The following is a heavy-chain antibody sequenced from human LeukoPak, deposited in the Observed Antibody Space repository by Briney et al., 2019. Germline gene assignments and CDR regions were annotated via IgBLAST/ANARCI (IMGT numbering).Heavy chain of an antibody. V-gene: IGHV4-34*01. J-gene: IGHJ4*02. CDR2: INHSGST. Sequence: SETLSLTCAVHGGSFSGYYWSWIRQPPGKGLEWIGEINHSGSTNYNPSLKSRVTISVDTSKNQFSLKLSSVTAADTAVYYCARDWIAAAGAFDYWGQGTLVTVSS. CDR1: GGSFSGYY. CDR3: ARDWIAAAGAFDY. D-gene: IGHD6-13*01.